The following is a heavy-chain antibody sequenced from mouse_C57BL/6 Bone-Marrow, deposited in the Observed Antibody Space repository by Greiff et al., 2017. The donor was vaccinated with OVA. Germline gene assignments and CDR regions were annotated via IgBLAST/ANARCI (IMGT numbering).Heavy chain of an antibody. Sequence: VQLQQSGPGLVQPSQSLSITCTVSGFSLTSYGVHWVRQSPGKGLEWLGVIWSGGSTDYNAAFISRLSISKDNSKRQVFFKMNSLQADDTAIDYCARPYYYGRSPFAYWGQGTLVTVSA. CDR3: ARPYYYGRSPFAY. J-gene: IGHJ3*01. V-gene: IGHV2-2*01. CDR2: IWSGGST. CDR1: GFSLTSYG. D-gene: IGHD1-1*01.